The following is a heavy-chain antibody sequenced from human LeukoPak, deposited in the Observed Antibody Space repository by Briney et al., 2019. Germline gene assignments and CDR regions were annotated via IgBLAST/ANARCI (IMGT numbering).Heavy chain of an antibody. J-gene: IGHJ3*02. CDR3: ARKRNRDGYGDAFDI. CDR1: GFTFSSYG. CDR2: ISSSSTYI. Sequence: GGSLRLSCAASGFTFSSYGMSWVRQAPGKGLEWVSSISSSSTYIYYADSVKGRFTISRDNAKNSLYLQMNSLRAEDTAVYYCARKRNRDGYGDAFDIWGQGTMVTVSS. D-gene: IGHD5-24*01. V-gene: IGHV3-21*01.